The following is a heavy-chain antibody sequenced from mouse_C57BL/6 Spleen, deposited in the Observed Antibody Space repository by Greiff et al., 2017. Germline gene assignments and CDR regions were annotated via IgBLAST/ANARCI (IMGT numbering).Heavy chain of an antibody. CDR2: INYDGSST. CDR1: GFTFSDYY. D-gene: IGHD2-4*01. J-gene: IGHJ4*01. V-gene: IGHV5-16*01. Sequence: EVMLVESEGGLVQPGSSMKLSCTASGFTFSDYYMAWVRQVPEKGLEWVANINYDGSSTYYLDSLKSRFIISRDNAKNILYLQMSSLKSEDTATYYCARDDYDGMYAMDYWGQGTSVTVSS. CDR3: ARDDYDGMYAMDY.